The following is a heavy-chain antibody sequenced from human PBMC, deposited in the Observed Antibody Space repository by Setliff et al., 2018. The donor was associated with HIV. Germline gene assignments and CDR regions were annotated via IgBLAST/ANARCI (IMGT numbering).Heavy chain of an antibody. Sequence: GGSLRLSCAASGFTFSNAWMSWVRQAPGKGLEWVGRIKSKTYGGTTDYAAPVKGRFTISRDDSKNTLYLQMNSLKTEDTAVYYCTTGTRLVDWGQGALVTVSS. V-gene: IGHV3-15*01. D-gene: IGHD2-21*01. J-gene: IGHJ4*02. CDR3: TTGTRLVD. CDR2: IKSKTYGGTT. CDR1: GFTFSNAW.